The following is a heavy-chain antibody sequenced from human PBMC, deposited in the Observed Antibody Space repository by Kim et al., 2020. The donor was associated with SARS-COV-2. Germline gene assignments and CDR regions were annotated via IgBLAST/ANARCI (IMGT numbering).Heavy chain of an antibody. Sequence: SETLSLTCTVSGGSIGSYYWSWIRQPPGKGLEWIGYIYYSGSTNYNPSLKSRVTISVDTSKNQFSLNLRSVTGADTAVYYCARLYYDSSGYYYFDYWGQGTLVTVSS. D-gene: IGHD3-22*01. V-gene: IGHV4-59*08. CDR2: IYYSGST. J-gene: IGHJ4*02. CDR1: GGSIGSYY. CDR3: ARLYYDSSGYYYFDY.